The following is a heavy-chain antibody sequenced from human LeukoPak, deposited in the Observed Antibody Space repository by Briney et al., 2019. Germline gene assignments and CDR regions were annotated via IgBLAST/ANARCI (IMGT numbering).Heavy chain of an antibody. CDR3: ARGDHHDDKVVGIDY. D-gene: IGHD1-14*01. J-gene: IGHJ4*02. Sequence: PGGSLRLSCAASGFTFSSYAMSWVRQAPGKGLEWLSYISTRNTIYYGDSVKGRFTISRDNAKNPLFLQMNSLRAEDTALYYCARGDHHDDKVVGIDYWGQGTLVTVSS. V-gene: IGHV3-48*01. CDR1: GFTFSSYA. CDR2: ISTRNTI.